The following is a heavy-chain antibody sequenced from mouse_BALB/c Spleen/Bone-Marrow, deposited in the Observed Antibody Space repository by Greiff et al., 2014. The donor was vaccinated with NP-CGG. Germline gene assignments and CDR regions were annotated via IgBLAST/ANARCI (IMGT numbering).Heavy chain of an antibody. Sequence: VQLQQSGAELVKPGASVKLSCKASGYTFTNYDINWVRQRPEQGLEWIGWVFPGNGSTNYNEKFKGKATLTTDKSSSTAYKQLSRLTSEDSAVYFCARSNSISTATDYWGQGTTLTVSS. CDR2: VFPGNGST. J-gene: IGHJ2*01. CDR1: GYTFTNYD. V-gene: IGHV1-77*01. D-gene: IGHD1-2*01. CDR3: ARSNSISTATDY.